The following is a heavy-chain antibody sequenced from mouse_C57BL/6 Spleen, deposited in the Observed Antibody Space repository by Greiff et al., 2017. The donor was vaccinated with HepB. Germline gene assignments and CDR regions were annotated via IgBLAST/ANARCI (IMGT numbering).Heavy chain of an antibody. CDR3: ATWVVANFDV. Sequence: QVQLQQPGAELVRPGSSVKLSCKASGYTFTSYWMDWVKQRPGQGLEWIGNIYPSDSETHYNQKFKDKATLTVDKSSSTAYMQLSSLTSEDSAVYYCATWVVANFDVWGTGTTVTVSS. CDR2: IYPSDSET. D-gene: IGHD1-1*01. J-gene: IGHJ1*03. V-gene: IGHV1-61*01. CDR1: GYTFTSYW.